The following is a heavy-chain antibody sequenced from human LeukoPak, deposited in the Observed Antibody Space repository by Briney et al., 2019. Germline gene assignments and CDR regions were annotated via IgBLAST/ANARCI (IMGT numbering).Heavy chain of an antibody. CDR2: ISAYNGNT. CDR1: GYTFTSYG. D-gene: IGHD3-3*01. V-gene: IGHV1-18*01. CDR3: ARGEDTYYDFWSGLRGGYYFDY. J-gene: IGHJ4*02. Sequence: ASVKVSCKASGYTFTSYGISWVRQAPGQGLEWMGWISAYNGNTNYAQKLQGRVTMTTDTSTSRAYMELRSLRSDDTAVYYCARGEDTYYDFWSGLRGGYYFDYWGQGTLVTVSS.